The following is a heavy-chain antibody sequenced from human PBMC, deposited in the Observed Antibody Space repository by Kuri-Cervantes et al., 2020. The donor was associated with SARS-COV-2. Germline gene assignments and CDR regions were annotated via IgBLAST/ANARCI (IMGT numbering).Heavy chain of an antibody. J-gene: IGHJ4*02. D-gene: IGHD1-1*01. CDR3: VRDGDHWNFDY. Sequence: GESLKISCAASGFTFSGHWIHWVRQAPGKGLVWVSRINPDGSYTNIADSVKGRFTLSRDNAKNMLFLQMNSLRAEDTAVYYCVRDGDHWNFDYWGQGTLVTVSS. CDR2: INPDGSYT. V-gene: IGHV3-74*01. CDR1: GFTFSGHW.